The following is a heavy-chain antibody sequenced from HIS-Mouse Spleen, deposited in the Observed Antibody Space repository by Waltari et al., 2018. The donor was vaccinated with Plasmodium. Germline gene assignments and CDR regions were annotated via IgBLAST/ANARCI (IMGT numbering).Heavy chain of an antibody. Sequence: QVQLVQSGAEVKKPGSSVKVSCKASGGTFSSYAISWVRQAPGQGVEWMGSTIPILGITNYAQNFQGRVTITADKSTSTAYMELSSLRSEDTAVYYCARVLSIAAAGKDAFDIWGQGTMVTVSS. V-gene: IGHV1-69*04. CDR2: TIPILGIT. J-gene: IGHJ3*02. CDR3: ARVLSIAAAGKDAFDI. D-gene: IGHD6-13*01. CDR1: GGTFSSYA.